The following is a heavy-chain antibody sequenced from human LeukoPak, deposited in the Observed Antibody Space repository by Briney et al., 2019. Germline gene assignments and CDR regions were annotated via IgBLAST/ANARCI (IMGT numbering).Heavy chain of an antibody. V-gene: IGHV3-7*01. CDR3: ASEWELLYFDY. CDR1: GFTFSDYS. J-gene: IGHJ4*02. CDR2: IKQDGSEK. D-gene: IGHD1-26*01. Sequence: GGSLRLSCAASGFTFSDYSMSWVRQAPGKGLEWVANIKQDGSEKYYVDSVKGRFTISRDNAKNSLYLQMNSLRAEDTAVYYCASEWELLYFDYWGQGTLVTVSS.